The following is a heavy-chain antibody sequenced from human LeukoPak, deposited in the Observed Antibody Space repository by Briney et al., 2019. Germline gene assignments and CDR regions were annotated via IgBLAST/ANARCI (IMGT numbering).Heavy chain of an antibody. CDR3: ARTTYYYGSGSYWFDP. V-gene: IGHV4-61*02. J-gene: IGHJ5*02. CDR2: IYTSGST. D-gene: IGHD3-10*01. Sequence: SQTLSLTCTVSGGSISSGSYYWSWIRQPAGKGLEWIGRIYTSGSTNYNPSLKSRVTISVDTSKNQFSLKLSSVTAADTAVYYCARTTYYYGSGSYWFDPWGQGTLVTVSS. CDR1: GGSISSGSYY.